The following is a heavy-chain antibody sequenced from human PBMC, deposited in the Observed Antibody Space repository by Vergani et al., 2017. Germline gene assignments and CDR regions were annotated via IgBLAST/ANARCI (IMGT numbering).Heavy chain of an antibody. CDR3: AKEATYGSGSFHYYFDY. D-gene: IGHD3-10*01. Sequence: EVQLLESGGGLVQPGGSLRLFCAASGFTFSSYAMSWVRQAPGKGLEWVSAISGSGGSTYYADSVKGRFTISRDNSKNKLYLQMNSLRAEDTAVYYCAKEATYGSGSFHYYFDYWGQGTLVTVSS. CDR2: ISGSGGST. J-gene: IGHJ4*02. V-gene: IGHV3-23*01. CDR1: GFTFSSYA.